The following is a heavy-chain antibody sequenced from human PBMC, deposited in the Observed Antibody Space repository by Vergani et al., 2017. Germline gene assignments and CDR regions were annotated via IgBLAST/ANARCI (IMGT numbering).Heavy chain of an antibody. J-gene: IGHJ3*02. D-gene: IGHD7-27*01. Sequence: EVQLVESGGGLVKPGGSLRLSCAASGFTFSSYSMNWVRQAPGKGLEWASSISSSSSYIYYADSVKGRFTISRDNAKNSLYLQMNSLRAEDTAVYYCARGSGDGAFDIWGQGTMVTVSS. V-gene: IGHV3-21*01. CDR1: GFTFSSYS. CDR2: ISSSSSYI. CDR3: ARGSGDGAFDI.